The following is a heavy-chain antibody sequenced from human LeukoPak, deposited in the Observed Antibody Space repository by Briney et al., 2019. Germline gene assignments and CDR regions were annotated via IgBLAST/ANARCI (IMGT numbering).Heavy chain of an antibody. CDR2: IKPDGSNK. Sequence: RGSLRLSCAASGFTFSSYGMHWVRQAPGKGLEWVALIKPDGSNKYYADSVKGRFTISRDNSKNTLHLQMNSLRAEDTAVYYCARSRAFDYWGQGTLVTVSS. CDR3: ARSRAFDY. CDR1: GFTFSSYG. D-gene: IGHD2/OR15-2a*01. V-gene: IGHV3-30*02. J-gene: IGHJ4*02.